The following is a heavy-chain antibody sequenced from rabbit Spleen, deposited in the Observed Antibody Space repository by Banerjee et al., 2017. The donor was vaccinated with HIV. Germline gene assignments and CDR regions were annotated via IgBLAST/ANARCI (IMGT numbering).Heavy chain of an antibody. V-gene: IGHV1S45*01. CDR2: INAVTGKA. J-gene: IGHJ4*01. Sequence: QEQLVESGGGLFQPGGSLALTCKASGFSLNSDYVMCWVRQAPGKGLEWIACINAVTGKAVYASWAKGRFTFSKTSSTTVTLRMTSLTAADRATYFCARDLVGVIGWNFYLWGPGTLVTVS. D-gene: IGHD1-1*01. CDR3: ARDLVGVIGWNFYL. CDR1: GFSLNSDYV.